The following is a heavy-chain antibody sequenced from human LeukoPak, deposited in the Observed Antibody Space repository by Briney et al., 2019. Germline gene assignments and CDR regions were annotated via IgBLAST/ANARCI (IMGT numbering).Heavy chain of an antibody. V-gene: IGHV3-7*03. Sequence: GGSLRLSCAVSGFTFSGFWMSWSRQAPGKGLEWVASINSDGSEGYYADVVKGRFTISRDNAKNSLYLQINSLRAEDTAVYYCARSSYSSSSSIWGQGAMVTVSS. J-gene: IGHJ3*02. CDR2: INSDGSEG. D-gene: IGHD6-6*01. CDR1: GFTFSGFW. CDR3: ARSSYSSSSSI.